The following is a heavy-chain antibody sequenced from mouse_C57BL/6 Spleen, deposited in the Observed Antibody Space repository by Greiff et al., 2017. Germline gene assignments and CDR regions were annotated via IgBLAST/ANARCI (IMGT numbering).Heavy chain of an antibody. D-gene: IGHD2-3*01. Sequence: VQLKQSGPELVKPGASVKISCKASGYTFTDYYMNWVKQSHGKSLEWIGDINPNNGGTSYNQKFKGKATLTVDKSSSTAYMELRSLTSEDSAVYYCARWDDGYPHFDYWGQGTTLTVSS. CDR1: GYTFTDYY. J-gene: IGHJ2*01. CDR2: INPNNGGT. V-gene: IGHV1-26*01. CDR3: ARWDDGYPHFDY.